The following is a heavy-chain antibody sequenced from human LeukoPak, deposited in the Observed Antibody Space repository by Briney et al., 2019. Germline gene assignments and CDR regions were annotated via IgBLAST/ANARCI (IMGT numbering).Heavy chain of an antibody. Sequence: SGTLSLTCAVSGGSISSNNWWSWVRQPPGKGLEWIGEINHSGSTNYNPSLKGRVTISVDTSKNQFSLKLSSVTAADTAVYYCARGGVGSSWFPSYYYYYYMDVWGKGTTVTVSS. CDR3: ARGGVGSSWFPSYYYYYYMDV. D-gene: IGHD6-13*01. CDR2: INHSGST. CDR1: GGSISSNNW. V-gene: IGHV4-4*02. J-gene: IGHJ6*03.